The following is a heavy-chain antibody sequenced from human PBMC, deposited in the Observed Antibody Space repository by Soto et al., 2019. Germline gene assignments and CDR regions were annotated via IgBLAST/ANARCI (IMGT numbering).Heavy chain of an antibody. V-gene: IGHV4-34*01. CDR3: ARLILGYCSGGSCYGMDV. CDR2: INHDGST. Sequence: QVQLQQWGAGLLKPSETLSLTCAVYGGSFSDYYWSWIRQPPGKGLEWIGEINHDGSTNYNPSLKSRVSISVDTSKNQFSLKLSSVTAAVTAVYYCARLILGYCSGGSCYGMDVWGQGTTVTVSS. CDR1: GGSFSDYY. D-gene: IGHD2-15*01. J-gene: IGHJ6*02.